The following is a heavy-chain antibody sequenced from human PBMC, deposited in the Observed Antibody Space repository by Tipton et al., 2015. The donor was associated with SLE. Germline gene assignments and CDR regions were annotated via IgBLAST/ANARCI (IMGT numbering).Heavy chain of an antibody. CDR1: GFTFSSYA. J-gene: IGHJ4*02. CDR3: APRGVVTGGYFDY. Sequence: SLRLSCAASGFTFSSYAMHWVRQAPGKGLEWVAVISYDGSNKYYADSVKGRFTISRDNSKNTLYLQMNSLRAEDTAVYYCAPRGVVTGGYFDYWGQGTLVTVSS. V-gene: IGHV3-30*04. CDR2: ISYDGSNK. D-gene: IGHD4-23*01.